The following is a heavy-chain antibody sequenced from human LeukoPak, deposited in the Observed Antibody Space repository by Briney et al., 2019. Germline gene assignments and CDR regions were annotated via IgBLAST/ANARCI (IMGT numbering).Heavy chain of an antibody. CDR3: ATDPSSSGAFDI. J-gene: IGHJ3*02. V-gene: IGHV3-48*04. CDR1: GFTFSSYS. CDR2: ISSSSSTI. D-gene: IGHD6-6*01. Sequence: GGSLRLSCAASGFTFSSYSMNWVRQAPGKGLEWVSYISSSSSTIYYADSVKGRFTISRDNAKNSLYLQMNSLRAEDTAVYYCATDPSSSGAFDIWGQGTMVTVSS.